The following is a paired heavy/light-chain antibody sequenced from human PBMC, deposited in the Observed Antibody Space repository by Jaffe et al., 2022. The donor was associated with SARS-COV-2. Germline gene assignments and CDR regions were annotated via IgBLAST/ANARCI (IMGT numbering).Light chain of an antibody. CDR2: KMS. Sequence: DIVMTQTPLSSPVTLGQPASISCRSSQSLVHSDGNTYLVWLQQRPGQPPRLLIHKMSDRFSGVPDRFSGSGAGTDFTLKISRVEAEDVGVYYCMQATHFPYTFGQGTKLEIK. V-gene: IGKV2-24*01. CDR1: QSLVHSDGNTY. J-gene: IGKJ2*01. CDR3: MQATHFPYT.
Heavy chain of an antibody. J-gene: IGHJ4*02. V-gene: IGHV3-74*01. D-gene: IGHD2-8*01. CDR3: VREDCRNGPCKRFDF. Sequence: EVQLVESGGGLVQPGGSLRLACAATGFDFWSYWMHWVRLGPGKGLVWVSSIRGDGVTKIYADSVKGRFTISRDNAKNTLYLQMSSLRAEDTAVYYCVREDCRNGPCKRFDFWGQGTLVTVSS. CDR2: IRGDGVTK. CDR1: GFDFWSYW.